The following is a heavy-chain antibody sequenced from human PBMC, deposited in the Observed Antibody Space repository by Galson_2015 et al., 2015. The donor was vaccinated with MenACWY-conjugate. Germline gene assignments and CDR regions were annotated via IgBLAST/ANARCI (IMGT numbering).Heavy chain of an antibody. D-gene: IGHD7-27*01. Sequence: SASVSLTCTVSGGSISSSYWSRIRQPPGEGLEWIRYIYYSGNTPYNPSLKSQFPISVATSKNQFSLKLSSVTAADTAVFYCARHGPSWGYYFDYWGQGTLVTVSS. CDR1: GGSISSSY. V-gene: IGHV4-59*08. J-gene: IGHJ4*02. CDR3: ARHGPSWGYYFDY. CDR2: IYYSGNT.